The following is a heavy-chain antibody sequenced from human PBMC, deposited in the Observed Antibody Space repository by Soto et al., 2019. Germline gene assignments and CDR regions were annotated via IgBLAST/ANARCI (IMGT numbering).Heavy chain of an antibody. J-gene: IGHJ5*02. D-gene: IGHD1-7*01. Sequence: SETLSLTCAVYGGSFSGYYWSWIRQPPGKGLEWIGYIYHSGSTYYNPSLKNRVTISVDKSKNQFSLTLSFVTAADTAVYYCARDSLTGNYFDPWGQGTLVTVSS. CDR2: IYHSGST. CDR1: GGSFSGYY. CDR3: ARDSLTGNYFDP. V-gene: IGHV4-34*01.